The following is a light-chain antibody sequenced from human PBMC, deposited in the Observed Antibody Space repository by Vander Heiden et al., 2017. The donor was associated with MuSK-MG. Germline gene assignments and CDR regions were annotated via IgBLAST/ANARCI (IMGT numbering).Light chain of an antibody. CDR3: QAWDSSVV. Sequence: SYELTQPPSVSVSPGQTASITCSADKLGDKYACWYQQKPGQSPVLLIYQDTKRPSGIPERFSGSNSGNTATLTISGTQAMDEADYYCQAWDSSVVFVGGTKLTVL. J-gene: IGLJ2*01. CDR1: KLGDKY. V-gene: IGLV3-1*01. CDR2: QDT.